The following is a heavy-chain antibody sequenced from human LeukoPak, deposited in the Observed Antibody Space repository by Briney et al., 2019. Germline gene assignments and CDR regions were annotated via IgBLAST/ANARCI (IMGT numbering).Heavy chain of an antibody. CDR2: ISWDGGST. Sequence: GGSLRLSCAASGFTFDDYAMHWGRQAPGKGLEWVSLISWDGGSTYYADSVKGRFTISRDNSKNSLYLQMNSLRAEDTALYYCAKDIRYSGGGIDYWGQGTLVTVSS. D-gene: IGHD5-12*01. CDR3: AKDIRYSGGGIDY. J-gene: IGHJ4*02. V-gene: IGHV3-43D*03. CDR1: GFTFDDYA.